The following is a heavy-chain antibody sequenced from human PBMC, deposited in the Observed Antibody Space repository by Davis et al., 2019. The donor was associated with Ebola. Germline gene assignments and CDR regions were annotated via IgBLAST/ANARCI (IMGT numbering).Heavy chain of an antibody. V-gene: IGHV3-11*04. CDR3: ARDIWDTAMVRPYYYYGMDV. CDR2: ISTSGSTI. D-gene: IGHD5-18*01. CDR1: GFTVSSNY. J-gene: IGHJ6*02. Sequence: PGGSLRLSCAASGFTVSSNYMSWVRQAPGKGLEWVSYISTSGSTIYYADSVKGRFTISRDNAKNSLYLQMNSLRAEDTAVYYCARDIWDTAMVRPYYYYGMDVWGQGTTVTVSS.